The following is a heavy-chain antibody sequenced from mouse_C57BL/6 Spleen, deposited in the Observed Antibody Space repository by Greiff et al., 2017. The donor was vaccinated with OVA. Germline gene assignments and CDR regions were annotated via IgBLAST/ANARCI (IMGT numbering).Heavy chain of an antibody. CDR3: ARKDYDYDGLAY. CDR1: GYTFTDYY. D-gene: IGHD2-4*01. Sequence: VQLQQSGPELVKPGASVKISCKASGYTFTDYYMNWVKQSHGKSLEWIGDINPNNGGTSYNQKFKGKATLTVDKSSSTAYMELRSLTSEDSAVYYCARKDYDYDGLAYWGQGTLVTVSA. V-gene: IGHV1-26*01. J-gene: IGHJ3*01. CDR2: INPNNGGT.